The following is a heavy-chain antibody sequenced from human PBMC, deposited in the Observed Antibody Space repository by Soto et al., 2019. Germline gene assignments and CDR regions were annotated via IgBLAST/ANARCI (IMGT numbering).Heavy chain of an antibody. CDR3: ARHFPLKARGDAFDI. CDR2: IYPGDSDT. CDR1: GYSFTSYW. D-gene: IGHD6-6*01. J-gene: IGHJ3*02. Sequence: GESLKISCKGSGYSFTSYWIGWVRQMPGKGLEWMGIIYPGDSDTRYSPSFQGQVTISADKSISTAYLQWSSLKASDTAMYYCARHFPLKARGDAFDIWGQGTMVTVSS. V-gene: IGHV5-51*01.